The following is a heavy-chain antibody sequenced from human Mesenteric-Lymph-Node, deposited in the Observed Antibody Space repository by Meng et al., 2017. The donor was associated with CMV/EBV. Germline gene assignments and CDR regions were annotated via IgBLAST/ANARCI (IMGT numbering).Heavy chain of an antibody. J-gene: IGHJ5*02. D-gene: IGHD3-10*01. Sequence: IISSPYYWGWIRQTPGKGLEWIGSIYYSGSTYYNPSLKSRVTISVDTSKNQFSLKVSSVTAADTAVYYCARDRRVSFMVRGACWFDPWGQGTLVTVSS. V-gene: IGHV4-39*07. CDR2: IYYSGST. CDR1: IISSPYY. CDR3: ARDRRVSFMVRGACWFDP.